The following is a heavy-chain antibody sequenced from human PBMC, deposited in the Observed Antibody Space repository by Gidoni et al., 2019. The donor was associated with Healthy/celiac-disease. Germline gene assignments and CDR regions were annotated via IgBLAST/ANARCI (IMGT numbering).Heavy chain of an antibody. Sequence: QVQLQESGPGLVKPSGTLSLTCAVPGGPLSRSNWWSWVRQPPGKGLEWIGEIYHSGSTNYNPSLKSRVTISVDKSKNQFSLKLSSVTAADTAVYYCARHEGYCSGGSCYGVYYYYGMDVWGQGTTVTVSS. CDR2: IYHSGST. CDR1: GGPLSRSNW. D-gene: IGHD2-15*01. V-gene: IGHV4-4*02. CDR3: ARHEGYCSGGSCYGVYYYYGMDV. J-gene: IGHJ6*02.